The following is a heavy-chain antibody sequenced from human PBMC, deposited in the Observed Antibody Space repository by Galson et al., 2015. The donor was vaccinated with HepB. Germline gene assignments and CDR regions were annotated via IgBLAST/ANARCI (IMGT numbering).Heavy chain of an antibody. CDR1: GYTFTSYA. V-gene: IGHV7-4-1*02. Sequence: SVKVSCKASGYTFTSYAMNWVRQAPGRGLEWMGWINTNTGNPTYAQGFTGRFVFSLDTSVSTAYLQISSLKAEDTAVYYCARDTITEVVYGSGSYYNWGDALDIWGQGTMVTVSS. D-gene: IGHD3-10*01. J-gene: IGHJ3*02. CDR3: ARDTITEVVYGSGSYYNWGDALDI. CDR2: INTNTGNP.